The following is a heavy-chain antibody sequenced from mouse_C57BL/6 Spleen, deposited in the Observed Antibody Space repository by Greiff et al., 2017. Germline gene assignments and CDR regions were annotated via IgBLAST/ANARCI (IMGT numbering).Heavy chain of an antibody. J-gene: IGHJ2*01. CDR1: GYTFTSYW. Sequence: QVQLQQSGAELVRPGTSVKVSCKASGYTFTSYWMQWVKQRPGQGLEWIGEIDPSDSYTNYNQKFKGKATLTVDTSSSTAYMQLCSLTSEDSAVYYCARRFDYWGQGTTLTVSS. CDR2: IDPSDSYT. V-gene: IGHV1-50*01. CDR3: ARRFDY.